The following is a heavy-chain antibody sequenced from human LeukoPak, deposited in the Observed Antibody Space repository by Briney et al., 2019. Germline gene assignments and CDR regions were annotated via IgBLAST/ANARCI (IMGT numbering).Heavy chain of an antibody. D-gene: IGHD5-18*01. J-gene: IGHJ4*02. CDR3: ARGAVGYSYGSLWY. CDR2: IYHSGST. Sequence: SGTLSLTCAVSGGSISSSNWWSWVRQPPGKGLEWIGEIYHSGSTNYNPSLKSRVTISVDKPKNQFSLKLSSVTAADTAVYYCARGAVGYSYGSLWYWGQGTLVTVSS. CDR1: GGSISSSNW. V-gene: IGHV4-4*02.